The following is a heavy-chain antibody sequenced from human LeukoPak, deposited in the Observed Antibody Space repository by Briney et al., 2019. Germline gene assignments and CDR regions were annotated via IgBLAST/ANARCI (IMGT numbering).Heavy chain of an antibody. J-gene: IGHJ3*02. CDR1: GFTFASYG. D-gene: IGHD2-15*01. CDR2: ISSSGSIM. Sequence: GGSLRLSCAASGFTFASYGMNWVRQAPGKGLEWVSYISSSGSIMYYADSVKGRFTISRDNTENSLYLQMSSLRAEDTAVYHCAGDPTRSGGFDIWGQGTMVTVSS. CDR3: AGDPTRSGGFDI. V-gene: IGHV3-48*03.